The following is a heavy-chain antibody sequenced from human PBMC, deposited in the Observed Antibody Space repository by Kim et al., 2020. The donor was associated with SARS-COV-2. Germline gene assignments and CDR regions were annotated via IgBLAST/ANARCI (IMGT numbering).Heavy chain of an antibody. CDR2: ISGSGGST. Sequence: GGSLRLSCAASGFTFSSYAMSWVRQAPGKGLEWVSAISGSGGSTYYADSVKGRFTISRDNSKNTLYLQMNSLRAEDTAVYYCAKDLVRYFDADYGMDVWGQGTTVTVSS. CDR1: GFTFSSYA. D-gene: IGHD3-9*01. J-gene: IGHJ6*02. CDR3: AKDLVRYFDADYGMDV. V-gene: IGHV3-23*01.